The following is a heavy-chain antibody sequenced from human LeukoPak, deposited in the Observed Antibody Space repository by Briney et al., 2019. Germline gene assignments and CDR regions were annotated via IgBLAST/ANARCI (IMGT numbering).Heavy chain of an antibody. V-gene: IGHV3-33*01. CDR1: GFTFSSYG. Sequence: GGSLRLSCAASGFTFSSYGMHWVRQAPGKGLEWVAVIWYDGSNKYYADSVKGRFTISRDNSKNTLYLQMNSLRAEDTAVYYCARDNYDSSGYAIPFDYWGQGTLVTVSS. CDR3: ARDNYDSSGYAIPFDY. CDR2: IWYDGSNK. D-gene: IGHD3-22*01. J-gene: IGHJ4*02.